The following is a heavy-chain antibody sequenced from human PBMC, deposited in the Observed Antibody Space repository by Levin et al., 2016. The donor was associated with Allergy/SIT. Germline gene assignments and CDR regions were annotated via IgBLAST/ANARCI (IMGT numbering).Heavy chain of an antibody. CDR3: ARLKVGASTTSGFDY. Sequence: GGSLRLSCAASGFTFSTYWMHWVRQAPGKGLVWVSRVTPDGSGTNYADSVKGRFTISRDNAKNTLYLYMNSLRAEDTAVYYCARLKVGASTTSGFDYWGQGTLVTVSS. V-gene: IGHV3-74*01. J-gene: IGHJ4*02. D-gene: IGHD1-26*01. CDR2: VTPDGSGT. CDR1: GFTFSTYW.